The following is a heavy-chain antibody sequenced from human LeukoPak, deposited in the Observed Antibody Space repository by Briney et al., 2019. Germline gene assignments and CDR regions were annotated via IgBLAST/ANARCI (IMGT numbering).Heavy chain of an antibody. D-gene: IGHD3-16*01. CDR1: GYTFTGYY. J-gene: IGHJ4*02. CDR2: INPNSGGT. CDR3: ATQRGSYLWGTDFDY. Sequence: GASVKVSCKASGYTFTGYYMHWVRQAPGRALEWMGWINPNSGGTKYAQKLQGRVTMTRDTSISTAYMELSRLRSDDTAVYYCATQRGSYLWGTDFDYWGQGTLVTVSS. V-gene: IGHV1-2*02.